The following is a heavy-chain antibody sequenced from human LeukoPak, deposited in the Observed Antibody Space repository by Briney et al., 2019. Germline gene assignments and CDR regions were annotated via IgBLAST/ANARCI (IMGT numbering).Heavy chain of an antibody. CDR2: IYYSGST. CDR3: ARHLGQGSGSGAFDI. D-gene: IGHD6-19*01. V-gene: IGHV4-39*01. J-gene: IGHJ3*02. CDR1: GGSISSSSYY. Sequence: NPSESLSLTCTVSGGSISSSSYYWGWIRQPPGKGLEWIGSIYYSGSTYYNPSLKSRVTISVDTSKNQFSLKLSSVTAADTAVYYCARHLGQGSGSGAFDIWGQGTMVTVFS.